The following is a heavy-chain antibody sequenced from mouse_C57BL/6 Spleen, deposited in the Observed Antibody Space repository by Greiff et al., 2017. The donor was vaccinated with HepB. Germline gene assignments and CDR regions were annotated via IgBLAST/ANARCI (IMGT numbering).Heavy chain of an antibody. CDR1: GFTFSSYG. V-gene: IGHV5-6*01. D-gene: IGHD1-1*01. CDR2: ISSGGSYT. CDR3: ARHIYYYGSSPYYFDY. J-gene: IGHJ2*01. Sequence: EVKVVESGGDLVKPGGSLKLSCAASGFTFSSYGMSWVRQTPDKRLEWVATISSGGSYTYYPDSVKGRFTISRDNAKNTLYLQMSSLKSEDTAMYYCARHIYYYGSSPYYFDYWGQGTTLTVSS.